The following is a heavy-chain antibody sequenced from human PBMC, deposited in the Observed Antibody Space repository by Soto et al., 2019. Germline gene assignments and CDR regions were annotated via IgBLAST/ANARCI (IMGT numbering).Heavy chain of an antibody. Sequence: QVQLVQSGAEVKKPGASVKVSCKASSYTFTSYGISWVRQAPGQGLEWMGWISPYNGDTNYAQNLQGRVTMTTDPSTNTAYVELRNLRFGDTAVYYCARDSYRILGFDYWGQGTPVTVSS. V-gene: IGHV1-18*01. CDR3: ARDSYRILGFDY. J-gene: IGHJ4*02. CDR1: SYTFTSYG. CDR2: ISPYNGDT.